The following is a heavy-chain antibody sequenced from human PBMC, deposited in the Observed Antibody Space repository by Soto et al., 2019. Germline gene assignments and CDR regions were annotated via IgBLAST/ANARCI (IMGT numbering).Heavy chain of an antibody. Sequence: QVQLQESGPGLVKPSETLSLTCTVSGGSISSYYWSWIRQPPEKGLEWIGYIYDSGSTNYNPSLKSRVTISVDTSKKQFSLKLNSVTAADTAVYYCARSNTASRTACDMWGQGTLVTVSS. D-gene: IGHD4-17*01. V-gene: IGHV4-4*09. CDR1: GGSISSYY. J-gene: IGHJ3*02. CDR3: ARSNTASRTACDM. CDR2: IYDSGST.